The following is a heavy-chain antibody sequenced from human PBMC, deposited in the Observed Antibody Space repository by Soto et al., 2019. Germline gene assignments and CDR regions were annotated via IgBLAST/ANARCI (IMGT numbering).Heavy chain of an antibody. CDR3: AKRAGGYGEVYYYNYGMDV. J-gene: IGHJ6*02. Sequence: EVQLLESGGGLVQPGGSLRLSCAASGFTFSSYAMSWVRQAPGKGLEWVSAIGGSGGSIYYADSVKGRFAMSRDNSKNTMYMQRNSLRAEDTAVYYCAKRAGGYGEVYYYNYGMDVWGQGTTVTVSS. D-gene: IGHD3-22*01. V-gene: IGHV3-23*01. CDR1: GFTFSSYA. CDR2: IGGSGGSI.